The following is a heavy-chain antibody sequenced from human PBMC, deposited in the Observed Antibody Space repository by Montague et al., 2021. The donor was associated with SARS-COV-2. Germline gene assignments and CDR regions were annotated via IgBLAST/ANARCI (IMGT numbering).Heavy chain of an antibody. CDR1: GFTFSDYY. D-gene: IGHD1-26*01. CDR3: AFSAFPTGAFDI. J-gene: IGHJ3*02. V-gene: IGHV3-11*03. Sequence: SLRLSCVASGFTFSDYYMSLIRQAPGKGLEWVSYISGSSSYTNYSDSVKGRFTISRDNAKNSLYLQMNSLRAEDTAVYYCAFSAFPTGAFDIWGQGTMVTVSS. CDR2: ISGSSSYT.